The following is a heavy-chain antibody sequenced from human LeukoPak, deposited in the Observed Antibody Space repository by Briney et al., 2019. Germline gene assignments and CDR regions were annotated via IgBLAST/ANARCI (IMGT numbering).Heavy chain of an antibody. V-gene: IGHV3-23*01. CDR1: GFTFSSYA. J-gene: IGHJ4*02. CDR2: ISGSGGST. CDR3: AKGKAYCGGDCYSALFDY. D-gene: IGHD2-21*02. Sequence: GGSLRLSCAASGFTFSSYAMSWVRQAPGKGLEWVSAISGSGGSTYYADSVKGRFTISRDNSKNTLYLQMNSLRAEDTAVYYCAKGKAYCGGDCYSALFDYWGQGTLVTVSS.